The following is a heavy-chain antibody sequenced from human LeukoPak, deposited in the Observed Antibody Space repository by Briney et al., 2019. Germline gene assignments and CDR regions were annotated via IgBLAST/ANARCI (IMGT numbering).Heavy chain of an antibody. CDR2: ISGSGGST. CDR3: AKDQYIGSYYYFDY. CDR1: GFTFSSYA. V-gene: IGHV3-23*01. D-gene: IGHD1-26*01. Sequence: GGSLRLSCAASGFTFSSYAMSWVRLAPGKGLEWVSAISGSGGSTYYADSVKGRFTISRDNSKNTLYLQMNSLRAEDTAVYYCAKDQYIGSYYYFDYWGQGTLVTVSS. J-gene: IGHJ4*02.